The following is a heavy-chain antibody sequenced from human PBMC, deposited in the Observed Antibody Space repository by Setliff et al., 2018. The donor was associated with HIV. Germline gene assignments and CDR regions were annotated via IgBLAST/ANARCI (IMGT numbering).Heavy chain of an antibody. D-gene: IGHD3-3*01. Sequence: GGSLRLSCVASGFTFSRYWMHWVRQVPGKGLVWVSRINSDGSSTNYADSVKGRFTISRDNVKNSLYLQMNSLRAEDTAVYYCARDVSWRVRTYIDYWGQGALVTVSS. J-gene: IGHJ4*02. V-gene: IGHV3-74*01. CDR3: ARDVSWRVRTYIDY. CDR1: GFTFSRYW. CDR2: INSDGSST.